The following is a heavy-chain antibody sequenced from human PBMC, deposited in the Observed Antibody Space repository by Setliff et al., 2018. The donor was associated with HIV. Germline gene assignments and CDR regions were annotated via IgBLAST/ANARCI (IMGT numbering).Heavy chain of an antibody. CDR2: ISSSSSYI. J-gene: IGHJ3*02. D-gene: IGHD1-26*01. V-gene: IGHV3-21*01. Sequence: SLRLSCAASGFPFSSYSMNWVRQAPGKGLEWVSSISSSSSYIYYADSVKGRFTISRDNAKNSLYLQMNSLRAEDTAVYYCARDRPRGGGSLDAFDIWGQGTMVTVSS. CDR3: ARDRPRGGGSLDAFDI. CDR1: GFPFSSYS.